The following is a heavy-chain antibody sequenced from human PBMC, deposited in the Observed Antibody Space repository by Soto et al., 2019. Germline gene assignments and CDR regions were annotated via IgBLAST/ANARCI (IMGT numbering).Heavy chain of an antibody. D-gene: IGHD2-21*02. J-gene: IGHJ6*02. CDR1: GGSFSGYY. V-gene: IGHV4-34*01. Sequence: SETLSLTCAVYGGSFSGYYWSWIRQPPGKGLGWIGEINHSGSTNYNPSLKSRVTISVDTSKNQFSLKLSSVTAADTAVYYCARGQRVVVTATLYGMDVWGQGTTVTVSS. CDR3: ARGQRVVVTATLYGMDV. CDR2: INHSGST.